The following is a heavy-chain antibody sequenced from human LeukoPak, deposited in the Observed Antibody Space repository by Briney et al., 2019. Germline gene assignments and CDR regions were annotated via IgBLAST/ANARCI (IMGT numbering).Heavy chain of an antibody. J-gene: IGHJ4*02. V-gene: IGHV3-23*01. CDR2: ISGSGGST. CDR1: GFTFSSYA. Sequence: GGSLRLSCAASGFTFSSYAMSWVRQAPGKGLEWVSAISGSGGSTYYADSVKGRFTISRDNSKNTLYLQMNSLRAEDTAVYYCARYSGYERHFDYWGQGTLVTVSS. D-gene: IGHD5-12*01. CDR3: ARYSGYERHFDY.